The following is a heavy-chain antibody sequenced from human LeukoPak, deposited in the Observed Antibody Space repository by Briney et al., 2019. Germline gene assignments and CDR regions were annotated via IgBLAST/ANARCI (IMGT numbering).Heavy chain of an antibody. V-gene: IGHV4-59*06. Sequence: PSETLSLTCTVPGGPISTYYWSWIRQHPGKGLEWIGYIYYSGSTYYNPSLKSRVTISVDTSKNQFSLKLSSVTAADTAVYYCARDGGYGSGSYYFDYWGQGTLVTVSS. CDR1: GGPISTYY. D-gene: IGHD3-10*01. CDR2: IYYSGST. CDR3: ARDGGYGSGSYYFDY. J-gene: IGHJ4*02.